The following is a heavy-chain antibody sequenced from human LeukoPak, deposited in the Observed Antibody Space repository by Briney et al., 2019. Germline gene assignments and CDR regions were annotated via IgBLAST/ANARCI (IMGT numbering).Heavy chain of an antibody. V-gene: IGHV3-21*01. CDR3: AREKVPSAIGGFDY. CDR2: ISTTSSYI. CDR1: GFTFTDYN. D-gene: IGHD2-2*01. J-gene: IGHJ4*02. Sequence: SGRSLRLSCAASGFTFTDYNMNWVRQAPGKGLDWVSSISTTSSYIYYADSLKGRFTISRDNAKNSLYLQMNSLRAEDTAVYYCAREKVPSAIGGFDYWGQGTLVTVST.